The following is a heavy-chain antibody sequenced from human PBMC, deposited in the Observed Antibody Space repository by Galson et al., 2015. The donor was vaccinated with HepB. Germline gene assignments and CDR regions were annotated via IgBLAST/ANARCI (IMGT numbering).Heavy chain of an antibody. CDR3: ARGAAAAGTYFDY. Sequence: LRLSCAASGFTFSSYAMHWVRQAPGKGLEWVAVISYDGSNKYYADSVKGRFTISRDNSKNTLYLQMNSLRAEDTAVYYCARGAAAAGTYFDYWGQGTLVTVSS. CDR2: ISYDGSNK. CDR1: GFTFSSYA. D-gene: IGHD6-13*01. J-gene: IGHJ4*02. V-gene: IGHV3-30*04.